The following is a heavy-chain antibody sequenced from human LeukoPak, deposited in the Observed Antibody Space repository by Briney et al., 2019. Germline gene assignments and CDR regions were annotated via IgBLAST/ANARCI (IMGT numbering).Heavy chain of an antibody. J-gene: IGHJ3*02. CDR3: ARHQLLGPCFKGVCSDAFDI. Sequence: GESLKISCKGSGYRFTSYWISWVRQMPGKGLEWMGRIDPSDSYTNYSPSFQGHLTISADKSINTAYLQWSSLKASDTAMYYCARHQLLGPCFKGVCSDAFDIWGQGTMVTVSS. D-gene: IGHD2-8*01. CDR2: IDPSDSYT. V-gene: IGHV5-10-1*01. CDR1: GYRFTSYW.